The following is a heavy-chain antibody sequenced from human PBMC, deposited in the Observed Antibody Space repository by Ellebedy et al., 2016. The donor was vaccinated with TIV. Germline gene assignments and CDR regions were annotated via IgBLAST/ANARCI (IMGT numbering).Heavy chain of an antibody. CDR3: ARDRGVTSLGRYYYYGMDV. CDR2: IIPIFGTA. J-gene: IGHJ6*02. D-gene: IGHD3-10*01. V-gene: IGHV1-69*13. Sequence: SVKVSXXASGGTFSSYAISWVRQAPGQGLEWMGGIIPIFGTANYAQKFQGRVTITADESTSTAYMELSSLRSEDTAVYYCARDRGVTSLGRYYYYGMDVWGQGTTVTVSS. CDR1: GGTFSSYA.